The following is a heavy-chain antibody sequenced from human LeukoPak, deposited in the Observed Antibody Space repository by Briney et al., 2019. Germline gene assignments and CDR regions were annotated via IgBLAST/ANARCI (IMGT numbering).Heavy chain of an antibody. CDR3: ARELVARQDLDY. Sequence: GGSLRLSCVASGFTFSGNSMNWVRQPPGKGLEWVSSIDTSGRNTYYAGSVKGRFTISRDNAKNSQYLQMNSLRAEDTAVYYCARELVARQDLDYWGQGTLVTVSS. J-gene: IGHJ4*02. CDR2: IDTSGRNT. V-gene: IGHV3-21*01. D-gene: IGHD6-6*01. CDR1: GFTFSGNS.